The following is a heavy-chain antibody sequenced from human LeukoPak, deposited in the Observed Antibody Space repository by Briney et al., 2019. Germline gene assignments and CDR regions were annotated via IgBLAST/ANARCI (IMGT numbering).Heavy chain of an antibody. J-gene: IGHJ5*02. V-gene: IGHV4-34*01. CDR2: INHSGST. CDR1: GGSFSGYY. D-gene: IGHD5-12*01. CDR3: ASVPYSGYDS. Sequence: SETLSLTCAVYGGSFSGYYWSWIRQPLGKGLEWIGEINHSGSTNYNPSLKSRVTISVDTSKNQFSLKLSSVTAADTAVYYCASVPYSGYDSWGQGTLVTVSS.